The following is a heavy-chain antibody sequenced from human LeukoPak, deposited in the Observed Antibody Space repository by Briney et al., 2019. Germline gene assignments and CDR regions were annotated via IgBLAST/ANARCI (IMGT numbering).Heavy chain of an antibody. CDR1: GFTFSSYA. J-gene: IGHJ4*02. CDR2: ISGSGGNT. Sequence: GGSLGLSCAASGFTFSSYAMSWVRQAPGKGLEWVSGISGSGGNTYYAGSVKGRFTISRDNSNNTLYLEMNSLRAEDTAVYYCAKLPLSGAYGMIDYWGQGTLVTVSS. D-gene: IGHD2-15*01. CDR3: AKLPLSGAYGMIDY. V-gene: IGHV3-23*01.